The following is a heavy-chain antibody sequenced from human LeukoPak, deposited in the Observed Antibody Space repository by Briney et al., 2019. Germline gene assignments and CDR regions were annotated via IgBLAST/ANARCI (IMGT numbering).Heavy chain of an antibody. Sequence: GGSLRLSCAASGLTFSSYWMTWVRQAPGKGLEWVATIKYDGSETYYVDSVRGRFSISRDNAKNSLYLQMNSLSAEDTAVYYCARDRLHYDSLTGYPADWGQGTLVTVSS. D-gene: IGHD3-9*01. V-gene: IGHV3-7*01. CDR3: ARDRLHYDSLTGYPAD. CDR2: IKYDGSET. CDR1: GLTFSSYW. J-gene: IGHJ4*02.